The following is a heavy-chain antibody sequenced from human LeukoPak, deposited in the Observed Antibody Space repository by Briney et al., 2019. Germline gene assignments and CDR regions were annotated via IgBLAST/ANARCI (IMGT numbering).Heavy chain of an antibody. Sequence: GRSLRLSCAASGFTFDDYAMHWVRQAPGKGLEWVSGISWNSGSIGYADSVKGRFTISRDNAKNSLYLQMNSLRAEDTALYYCAKDSGYSYGCGMDVWGQGTTVTVSS. J-gene: IGHJ6*02. CDR3: AKDSGYSYGCGMDV. D-gene: IGHD5-18*01. CDR1: GFTFDDYA. CDR2: ISWNSGSI. V-gene: IGHV3-9*01.